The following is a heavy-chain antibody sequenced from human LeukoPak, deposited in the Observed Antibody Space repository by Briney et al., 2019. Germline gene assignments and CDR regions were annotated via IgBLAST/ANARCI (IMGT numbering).Heavy chain of an antibody. D-gene: IGHD1-26*01. Sequence: SETLSLTCTVSGGSINNYYWSWIRQPPGKGLDYIGYIYYTGSTHYNPSLKSRVTMSVDTSKNQFSLRLSSVTAADTAVYYCARHDPTYGGSYDYWGQGTLVTVSS. CDR1: GGSINNYY. V-gene: IGHV4-59*08. CDR2: IYYTGST. J-gene: IGHJ4*02. CDR3: ARHDPTYGGSYDY.